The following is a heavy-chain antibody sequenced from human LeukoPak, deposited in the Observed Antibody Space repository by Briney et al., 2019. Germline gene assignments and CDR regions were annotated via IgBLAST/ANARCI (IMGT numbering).Heavy chain of an antibody. V-gene: IGHV4-30-4*01. CDR1: GGSISSGDYY. J-gene: IGHJ3*02. CDR3: ARISIGAADAFDI. CDR2: IYYSGST. D-gene: IGHD6-13*01. Sequence: SQTLSLTCTVSGGSISSGDYYWSRIRQPPGKGLEWIGYIYYSGSTYYNPSLKSRVTISVDTSKNQFSLKLSSVTAADTAVYYCARISIGAADAFDIWGQGTMVTVSS.